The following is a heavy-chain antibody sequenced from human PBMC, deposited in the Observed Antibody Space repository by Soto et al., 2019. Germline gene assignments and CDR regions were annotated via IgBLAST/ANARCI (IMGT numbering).Heavy chain of an antibody. CDR3: AQRLRDYGLGRERATYFDP. D-gene: IGHD3-10*01. V-gene: IGHV2-5*02. J-gene: IGHJ5*02. Sequence: QITLKESGPTLVRPTQTLTLTCTFSGFSLSTTGVGVGWIRQPPGKALEWLALIYWDDDKRYSPSLKSRLTITTDTSKNEVILRMTNMDPVDTATYYFAQRLRDYGLGRERATYFDPSGQGTLVTVSS. CDR2: IYWDDDK. CDR1: GFSLSTTGVG.